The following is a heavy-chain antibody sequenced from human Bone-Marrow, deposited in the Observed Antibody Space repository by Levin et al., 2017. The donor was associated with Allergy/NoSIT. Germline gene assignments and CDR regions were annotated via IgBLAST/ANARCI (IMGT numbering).Heavy chain of an antibody. V-gene: IGHV4-59*08. CDR3: ARLTVWHDGSGSHDAFDI. CDR2: IYYSGST. D-gene: IGHD3-10*01. Sequence: SETLSLTCTVSGGSISSYYWSWIRQPPGKGLEWIGYIYYSGSTNYNPSLKSRVTISVDTSKNQFSLKLSSVTAADTAVYYCARLTVWHDGSGSHDAFDIWGQGTMVTVSS. CDR1: GGSISSYY. J-gene: IGHJ3*02.